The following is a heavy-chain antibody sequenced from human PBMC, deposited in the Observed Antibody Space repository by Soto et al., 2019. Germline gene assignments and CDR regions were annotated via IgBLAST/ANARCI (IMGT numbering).Heavy chain of an antibody. J-gene: IGHJ3*02. D-gene: IGHD3-3*01. Sequence: EVQLVESGGGLVKPGGSLRLSCAASGFTFSNAGISWVCPFQGKGLEWVGRIKSKTDGGTTDYAAPVKGRFTISRDDSKNTRYLHMNSLKTEDTAVYYCTTLGPDDAFAIWGQGTMVTVSS. V-gene: IGHV3-15*07. CDR1: GFTFSNAG. CDR3: TTLGPDDAFAI. CDR2: IKSKTDGGTT.